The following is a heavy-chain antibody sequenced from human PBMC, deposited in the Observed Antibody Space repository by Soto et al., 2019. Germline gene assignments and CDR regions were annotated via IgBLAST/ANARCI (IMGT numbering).Heavy chain of an antibody. D-gene: IGHD6-19*01. CDR2: IIPIFGTT. CDR3: ARANEPGVTGGSRSWSSDLAY. CDR1: GGTFSSYA. V-gene: IGHV1-69*13. J-gene: IGHJ4*02. Sequence: GPSVRVSCKASGGTFSSYAISWVRQAPGQGLEWMGGIIPIFGTTNYAQKCQGRVTITADESTSTAYMELSSLRSEDTAVYYCARANEPGVTGGSRSWSSDLAYWGPATLVTVAS.